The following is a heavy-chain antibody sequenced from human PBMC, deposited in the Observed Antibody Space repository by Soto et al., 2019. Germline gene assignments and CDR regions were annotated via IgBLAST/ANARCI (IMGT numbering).Heavy chain of an antibody. V-gene: IGHV3-23*01. CDR2: ISGSGGST. CDR3: AKPTFGGYSSGWTPVGDAFDI. CDR1: GFTFSSYA. D-gene: IGHD6-25*01. Sequence: GGSLRLSCAASGFTFSSYAMSWVRQAPGKGLEWVSAISGSGGSTYYADSVKGRFTISRDNSKNTLYLQMNSLRAEDTAVYYCAKPTFGGYSSGWTPVGDAFDIWGQGTMVTVSS. J-gene: IGHJ3*02.